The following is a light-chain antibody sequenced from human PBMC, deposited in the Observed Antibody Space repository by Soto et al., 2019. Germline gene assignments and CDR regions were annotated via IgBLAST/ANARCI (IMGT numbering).Light chain of an antibody. CDR1: QSVSRSY. J-gene: IGKJ1*01. CDR2: GAS. Sequence: EIVLTQSPGTLSLSPGERATLSCRASQSVSRSYLAWYQQKPGQAPRLLIYGASSRATGIPARFSGSGSGTEFTLTISSLQSEDFAVYYCQQYNNWPPRAWTFGQGTKVEIK. CDR3: QQYNNWPPRAWT. V-gene: IGKV3D-15*01.